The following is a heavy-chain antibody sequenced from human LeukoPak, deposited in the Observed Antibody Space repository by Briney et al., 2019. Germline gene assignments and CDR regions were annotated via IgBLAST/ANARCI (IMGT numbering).Heavy chain of an antibody. D-gene: IGHD6-19*01. CDR1: GGSIRGYY. CDR2: IYYSGIT. J-gene: IGHJ3*02. CDR3: ARGFDSSSGWYPAFDI. V-gene: IGHV4-59*01. Sequence: PSETLSLTCTVSGGSIRGYYWSWIRHPPGKGLEYIGYIYYSGITNYNPSLKSRVTISVDTSKNQFSLRLNSVTAADTAMYYCARGFDSSSGWYPAFDIWGHGTMGTVSS.